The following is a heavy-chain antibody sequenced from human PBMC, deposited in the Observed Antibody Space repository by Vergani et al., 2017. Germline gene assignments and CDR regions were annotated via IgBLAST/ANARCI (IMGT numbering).Heavy chain of an antibody. V-gene: IGHV4-34*01. CDR3: ARGGFLTGYYSGRGYFQH. CDR1: GGSFSGYY. CDR2: INHSGST. J-gene: IGHJ1*01. Sequence: QVQLQQWGAGLLTPSETLSLTCAVYGGSFSGYYWSWIRQPPGKGLEWIGEINHSGSTNYNPSLKSRVTISVDTSKNQFSLKLSSVTAADTAVYYCARGGFLTGYYSGRGYFQHWGQGTLVTVSS. D-gene: IGHD3-9*01.